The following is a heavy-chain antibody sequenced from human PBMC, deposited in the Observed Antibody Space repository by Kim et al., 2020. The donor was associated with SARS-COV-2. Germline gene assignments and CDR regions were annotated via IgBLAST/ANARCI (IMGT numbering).Heavy chain of an antibody. CDR2: ISSSSSTI. V-gene: IGHV3-48*04. D-gene: IGHD3-16*02. CDR3: ARAQYDYVWGSYRYTGAFDI. Sequence: GGSLRLSCAASGFTFSSYSMNWVRQAPGKGLEWVSYISSSSSTIYYADSVKGRFTISRDNAKNSLYLQMNSLRAEDTAVYYCARAQYDYVWGSYRYTGAFDIWGQGTMVTVSS. J-gene: IGHJ3*02. CDR1: GFTFSSYS.